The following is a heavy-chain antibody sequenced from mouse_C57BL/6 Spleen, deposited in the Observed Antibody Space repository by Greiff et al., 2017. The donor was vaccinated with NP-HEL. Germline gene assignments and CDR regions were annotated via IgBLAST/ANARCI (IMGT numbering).Heavy chain of an antibody. CDR3: ARWYYYCSSPYFDV. CDR1: GYTFTSYW. Sequence: QVHVKQPGAELVRPGSSVKLSCKASGYTFTSYWMHWVKQRPIQGLEWIGNIDPSDSETHYNQKFKDKATLTVDKSSSTAYMQLSSLTSEDSAVYYCARWYYYCSSPYFDVWGTGTTVTVSS. V-gene: IGHV1-52*01. D-gene: IGHD1-1*01. CDR2: IDPSDSET. J-gene: IGHJ1*03.